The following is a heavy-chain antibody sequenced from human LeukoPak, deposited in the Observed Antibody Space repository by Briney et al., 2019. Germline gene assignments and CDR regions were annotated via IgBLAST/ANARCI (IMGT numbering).Heavy chain of an antibody. Sequence: PSETLSLTCTVSGGSISSYYWSWIRQPPGKGLEWIGYIYYSGSTNYNPSLKSRVTISIDTSKNQFSLKLSSVTAADTAVYYCAGTIRFPWNYMDVWGKGTTVTVSS. J-gene: IGHJ6*03. V-gene: IGHV4-59*01. CDR2: IYYSGST. CDR3: AGTIRFPWNYMDV. CDR1: GGSISSYY. D-gene: IGHD3-3*01.